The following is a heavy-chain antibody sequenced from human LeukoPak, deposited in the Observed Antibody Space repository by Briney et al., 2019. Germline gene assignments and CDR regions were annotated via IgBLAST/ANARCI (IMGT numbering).Heavy chain of an antibody. CDR3: ARHPYQLLWLSWFDP. D-gene: IGHD2-2*01. V-gene: IGHV4-39*01. Sequence: PSETLSLTCTFSGASSSSSGYYWGWIRQPPGKGLEWIGSIYYSGSPYYNPSLKSRVTIFVDTSKNQFSLKLSSVTAAHTAVYYCARHPYQLLWLSWFDPWGQGTLVTVSS. CDR1: GASSSSSGYY. CDR2: IYYSGSP. J-gene: IGHJ5*02.